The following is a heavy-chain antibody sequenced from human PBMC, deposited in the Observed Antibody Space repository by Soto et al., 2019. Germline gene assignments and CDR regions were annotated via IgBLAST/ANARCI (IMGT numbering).Heavy chain of an antibody. CDR1: GDSISTYY. CDR3: AXGRFDFIWGSPAPYLDY. V-gene: IGHV4-59*01. J-gene: IGHJ4*02. Sequence: PSETLSLTCTVSGDSISTYYWTWIRQPPGKGLEWIGYIYNSASTKYNPSLKSRVTISVDTSKNQFSLKLRSVTAADTAVYYCAXGRFDFIWGSPAPYLDYWGQGALVTVSS. CDR2: IYNSAST. D-gene: IGHD3-16*01.